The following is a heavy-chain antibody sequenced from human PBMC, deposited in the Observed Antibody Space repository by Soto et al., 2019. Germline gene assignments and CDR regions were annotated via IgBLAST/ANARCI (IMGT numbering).Heavy chain of an antibody. J-gene: IGHJ6*02. Sequence: PGGSLRLSCVASGFTFSGYDMHWVRQVSGKGLEWVSLIGTAGNTHYPDSVKGRFIISRENAKNILYLQMNSLRAEDTAVYYCARDGSGWGLDVWGQGTTVTVSS. CDR1: GFTFSGYD. V-gene: IGHV3-13*01. CDR2: IGTAGNT. D-gene: IGHD6-19*01. CDR3: ARDGSGWGLDV.